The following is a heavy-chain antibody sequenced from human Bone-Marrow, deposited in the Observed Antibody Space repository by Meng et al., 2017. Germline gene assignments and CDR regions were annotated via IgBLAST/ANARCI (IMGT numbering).Heavy chain of an antibody. Sequence: QVQRQAPGPTLLRPPHTLSLTCTGSGGSISSGNHYWSWISQHPGKGLEYIGYIYYSGSTYYNPSLKSRVIISVDTSKNQFSLRLNSVTAADTAVYYCASLYGDSSVWYLDLWGRGTLVTVSS. CDR3: ASLYGDSSVWYLDL. CDR2: IYYSGST. V-gene: IGHV4-31*03. D-gene: IGHD4-17*01. CDR1: GGSISSGNHY. J-gene: IGHJ2*01.